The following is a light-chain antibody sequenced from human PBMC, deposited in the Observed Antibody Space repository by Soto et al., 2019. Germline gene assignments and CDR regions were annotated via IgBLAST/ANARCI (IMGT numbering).Light chain of an antibody. J-gene: IGKJ1*01. Sequence: ILMTQSPSTLSLSVGDRVTISCRASQGIRNDLGWYQQQPRKAANPLIYDASSLKSGVPAGFSGSGSATEFTLTISSRQPDDFATDYYQQYNSYSRTFGQGTKVDI. CDR1: QGIRND. CDR3: QQYNSYSRT. V-gene: IGKV1-17*01. CDR2: DAS.